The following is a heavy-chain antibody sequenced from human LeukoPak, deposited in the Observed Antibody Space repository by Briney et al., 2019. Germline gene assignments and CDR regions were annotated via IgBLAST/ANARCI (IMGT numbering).Heavy chain of an antibody. CDR3: ASSAVVAAPGDFQH. V-gene: IGHV1-69*05. CDR1: GGTFSSYA. CDR2: IIPIFGTA. D-gene: IGHD2-15*01. Sequence: GASVKVSYKASGGTFSSYAISWVRQAPGQGLEWMGRIIPIFGTANYAQKFQGRVTITTDESTSTAYMELSSLGSEDTAVYYCASSAVVAAPGDFQHWGQGTLATVSS. J-gene: IGHJ1*01.